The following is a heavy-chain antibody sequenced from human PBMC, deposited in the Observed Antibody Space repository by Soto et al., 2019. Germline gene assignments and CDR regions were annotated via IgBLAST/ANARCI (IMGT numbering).Heavy chain of an antibody. D-gene: IGHD3-10*01. Sequence: PSETLSLTCAVYGGSFSGYYWSWIRQPPGKGLEWIGEINHSGSTDYNPSLKSRVTMSVDTSKNQFSLKLSSVTAADTAVYYCARGDIYYGYKYWGQGPLVTVST. CDR1: GGSFSGYY. CDR2: INHSGST. V-gene: IGHV4-34*01. CDR3: ARGDIYYGYKY. J-gene: IGHJ4*02.